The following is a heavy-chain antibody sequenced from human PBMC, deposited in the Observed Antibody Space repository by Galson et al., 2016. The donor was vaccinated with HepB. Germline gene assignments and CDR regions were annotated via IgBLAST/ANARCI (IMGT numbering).Heavy chain of an antibody. D-gene: IGHD6-19*01. J-gene: IGHJ4*02. CDR3: ARRGSGWSLFDS. V-gene: IGHV5-51*01. Sequence: QSGAAVKKPGASLKISCRGSGYSFSSYWIGWVRQMPGKGMEWLGNIYPGNSDTRYSPSFQGQVSISADKSITTAYLQSSSLKASDPAFYYCARRGSGWSLFDSWGQGTLVAVSS. CDR1: GYSFSSYW. CDR2: IYPGNSDT.